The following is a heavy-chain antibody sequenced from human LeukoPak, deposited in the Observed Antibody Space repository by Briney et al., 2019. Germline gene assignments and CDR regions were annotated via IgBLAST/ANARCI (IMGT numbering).Heavy chain of an antibody. Sequence: GGSLRLSCAASGFTFSSCNMNWVRQAPGKGLEWVACISSSSTYTYYADSVKGRFTISRDNAKNSLYLQMSSLRAEDTAVYYCARGSEWTNGVSDYWGQGTLVTVSS. V-gene: IGHV3-21*01. CDR2: ISSSSTYT. J-gene: IGHJ4*02. CDR1: GFTFSSCN. CDR3: ARGSEWTNGVSDY. D-gene: IGHD3-3*01.